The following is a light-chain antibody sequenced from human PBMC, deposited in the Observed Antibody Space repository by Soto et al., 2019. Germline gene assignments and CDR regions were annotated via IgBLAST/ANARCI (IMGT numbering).Light chain of an antibody. CDR1: SSDVGGYNN. V-gene: IGLV2-11*01. CDR2: GVS. CDR3: SSYAGTYSYV. J-gene: IGLJ1*01. Sequence: QSALTQPRSVSGSPGQSVTISCTGTSSDVGGYNNVSWYQQDPGTAPKLIIFGVSKRPSGVPDRFSGSKSGNTASLSISGLQAEDEADYYCSSYAGTYSYVLGTGTKVTVL.